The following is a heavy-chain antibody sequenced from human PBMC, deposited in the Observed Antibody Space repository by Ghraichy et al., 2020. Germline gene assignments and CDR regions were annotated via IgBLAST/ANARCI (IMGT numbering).Heavy chain of an antibody. J-gene: IGHJ5*02. Sequence: GESLNISCVASGLIFSDSDLHWVRQAAGKGLDWVGHVKSRFNRHATKYAESVRGRFTISRDDTKNTAFLQMNSLKLEDTAVYYCTRRPHIVGGVGTFAPWGQGTLVTVSS. V-gene: IGHV3-73*01. CDR2: VKSRFNRHAT. CDR1: GLIFSDSD. CDR3: TRRPHIVGGVGTFAP. D-gene: IGHD1-26*01.